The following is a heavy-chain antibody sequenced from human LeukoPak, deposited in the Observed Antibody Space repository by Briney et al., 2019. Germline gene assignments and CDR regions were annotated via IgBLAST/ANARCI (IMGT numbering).Heavy chain of an antibody. CDR2: INHSGST. Sequence: SETLSLTCAVYGGSFSGYYWSWIRQPPGKGLEWIGEINHSGSTNHNPSLKSRVTISVDTSKNQFSLKLSSVTAADTAVYYCARGGRIAAARYYYYYGMDVWGQGTTVTVSS. V-gene: IGHV4-34*01. CDR1: GGSFSGYY. J-gene: IGHJ6*02. D-gene: IGHD6-13*01. CDR3: ARGGRIAAARYYYYYGMDV.